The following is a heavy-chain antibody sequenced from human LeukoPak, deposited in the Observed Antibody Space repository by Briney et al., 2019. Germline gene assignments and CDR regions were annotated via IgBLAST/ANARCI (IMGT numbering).Heavy chain of an antibody. D-gene: IGHD3-9*01. J-gene: IGHJ4*02. CDR1: GFTFNTYT. Sequence: GGSLRLSCAASGFTFNTYTMNWVRQAPGKGLEWVSSISSGSGSMFYIDSVRGRFTISRDNARNSLYLQMNSLRAEDTAVYYCARTYYDILTGYNPYFDYWGQGILVTVSS. V-gene: IGHV3-21*01. CDR2: ISSGSGSM. CDR3: ARTYYDILTGYNPYFDY.